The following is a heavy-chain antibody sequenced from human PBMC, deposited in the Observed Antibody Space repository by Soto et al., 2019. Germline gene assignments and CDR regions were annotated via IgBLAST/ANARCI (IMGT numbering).Heavy chain of an antibody. J-gene: IGHJ3*02. CDR2: IYYSGST. CDR3: ARDLDVRAFDI. Sequence: ENRSPTCTGSCGSISSYYWSWIRQPAGKGLDGIGYIYYSGSTNYNPSLKSRVTISVDTSKNQFSLKLSSVTAADTAVYYCARDLDVRAFDIWGRGAMVTVS. V-gene: IGHV4-59*01. CDR1: CGSISSYY.